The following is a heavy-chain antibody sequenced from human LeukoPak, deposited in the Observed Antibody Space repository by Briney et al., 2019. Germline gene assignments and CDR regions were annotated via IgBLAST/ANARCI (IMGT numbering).Heavy chain of an antibody. CDR3: ARVVRGVVTSIWFDP. CDR2: VASSGTS. V-gene: IGHV4-59*01. J-gene: IGHJ5*02. Sequence: SETLSLTCTVPGDSLNTYYWTWTRQTPGKELEWIGFVASSGTSNYNPSLKSRVSISIETSKNQFSLALTSVTPADTAVYYCARVVRGVVTSIWFDPWRQGSLVSVSS. D-gene: IGHD2-21*02. CDR1: GDSLNTYY.